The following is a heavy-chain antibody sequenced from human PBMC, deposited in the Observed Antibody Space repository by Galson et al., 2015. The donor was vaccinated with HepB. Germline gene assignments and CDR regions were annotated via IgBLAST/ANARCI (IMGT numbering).Heavy chain of an antibody. V-gene: IGHV4-39*07. CDR1: GGSISSSSYY. CDR2: IYYSGST. D-gene: IGHD6-6*01. CDR3: AREAIAALPHYYYGMDV. J-gene: IGHJ6*02. Sequence: SETLSLTCTVSGGSISSSSYYWGWIRQPPGKGLEWIGSIYYSGSTYYNPSLKSRVTISVDTSKNQFSLKLSSVTAADTAVYYCAREAIAALPHYYYGMDVWGQGTTVTVSS.